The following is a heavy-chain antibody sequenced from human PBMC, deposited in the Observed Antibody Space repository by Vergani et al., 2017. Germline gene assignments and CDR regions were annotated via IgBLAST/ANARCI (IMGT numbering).Heavy chain of an antibody. V-gene: IGHV4-34*01. D-gene: IGHD3-10*01. Sequence: QVQLQQWGAGLLKPSETLSLTCAVYGGSFSGYYWSWTPQPPGKGLEWIGEINHSGSTNYNPSLKSRVTISVDTSKNQFSLKRSSVTAADTAVYYCARVPIWFGATDYWGQGTLVTVSS. CDR2: INHSGST. CDR3: ARVPIWFGATDY. J-gene: IGHJ4*02. CDR1: GGSFSGYY.